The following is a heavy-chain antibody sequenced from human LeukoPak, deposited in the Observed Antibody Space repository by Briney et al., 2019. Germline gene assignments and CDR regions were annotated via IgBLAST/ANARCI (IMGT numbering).Heavy chain of an antibody. CDR2: IYTSGST. CDR1: GGSISSYY. D-gene: IGHD2-2*01. Sequence: SETLSLTCTVSGGSISSYYWSWIRQPAGKGLEWIGRIYTSGSTNYNPSLKSRVTMSVDTSKNQFSLKLSSVTAADTAVYYCARGNGYCSSTSCPHWFDPWGQGTLVTVSS. V-gene: IGHV4-4*07. CDR3: ARGNGYCSSTSCPHWFDP. J-gene: IGHJ5*02.